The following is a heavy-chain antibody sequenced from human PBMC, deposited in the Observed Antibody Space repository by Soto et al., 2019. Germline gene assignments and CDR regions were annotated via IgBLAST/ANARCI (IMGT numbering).Heavy chain of an antibody. J-gene: IGHJ3*02. V-gene: IGHV5-10-1*01. D-gene: IGHD2-2*01. Sequence: PGESLKISCKGSGYSFTSYWISWVRQMPGKGLEWMGRIDPSDSYTNYSPSFQGHVTISADKSISTAYLQWSSLKASDTAMYYCARHGIVVVPAAISAFDIWGQGTMVTVS. CDR2: IDPSDSYT. CDR3: ARHGIVVVPAAISAFDI. CDR1: GYSFTSYW.